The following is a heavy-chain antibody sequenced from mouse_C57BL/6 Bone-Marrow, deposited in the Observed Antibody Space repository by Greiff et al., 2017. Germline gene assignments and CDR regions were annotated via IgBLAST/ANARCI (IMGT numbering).Heavy chain of an antibody. V-gene: IGHV5-4*01. CDR1: GFTFSSYA. Sequence: EVKLMESGGGLVKPGGSLKLSCAASGFTFSSYAMSWVRQTPEKRLEWVATISDGGSYTYYPDNVKGRFTISRDNAKNNRYLQMSHLKSEDTAMYYCAREGNYDYYAMDYWGQGTSVTVSS. J-gene: IGHJ4*01. CDR3: AREGNYDYYAMDY. D-gene: IGHD2-1*01. CDR2: ISDGGSYT.